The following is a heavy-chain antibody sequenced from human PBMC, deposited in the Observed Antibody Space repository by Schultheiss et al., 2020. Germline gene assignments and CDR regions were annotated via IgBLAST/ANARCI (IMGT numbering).Heavy chain of an antibody. CDR2: IKSKTDGGTT. CDR1: GFTFSNAW. Sequence: GGSMRLSCAASGFTFSNAWMSWVRQAPGKGLEWVGRIKSKTDGGTTDYAAPVKGRFTISRDDSKNTLYLQMNSLRAEDTAVYYCAKDPYGDYVLDYWGQGTLVTVSS. V-gene: IGHV3-15*01. CDR3: AKDPYGDYVLDY. J-gene: IGHJ4*02. D-gene: IGHD4-17*01.